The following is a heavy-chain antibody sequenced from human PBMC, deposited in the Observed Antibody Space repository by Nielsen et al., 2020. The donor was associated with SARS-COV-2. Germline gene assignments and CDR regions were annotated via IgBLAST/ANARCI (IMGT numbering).Heavy chain of an antibody. CDR1: GGTFSSYA. V-gene: IGHV1-69*13. D-gene: IGHD5-18*01. J-gene: IGHJ3*02. CDR2: IIPIFGTA. Sequence: SVKVSCKASGGTFSSYAISWVRQAPGQGLEWMGGIIPIFGTANYAQKFQGRVTITADESTSTAYMELSSLRSEDTAVYYCARGGYSYGYGALDIWGQGTMVTVSS. CDR3: ARGGYSYGYGALDI.